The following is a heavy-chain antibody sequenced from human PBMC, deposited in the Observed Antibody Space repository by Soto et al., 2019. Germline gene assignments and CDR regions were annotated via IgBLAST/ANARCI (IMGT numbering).Heavy chain of an antibody. CDR1: GFTFSSYS. D-gene: IGHD6-6*01. CDR3: ARARRAARAVDY. Sequence: GSLRLSCAASGFTFSSYSMNWVRQAPGKGLEWVSSISSSSSYIYYADSVKGRFTISRDNAKNSLYLQMNSLRAEDTAVYYCARARRAARAVDYWGQGTLVTVSS. J-gene: IGHJ4*02. V-gene: IGHV3-21*01. CDR2: ISSSSSYI.